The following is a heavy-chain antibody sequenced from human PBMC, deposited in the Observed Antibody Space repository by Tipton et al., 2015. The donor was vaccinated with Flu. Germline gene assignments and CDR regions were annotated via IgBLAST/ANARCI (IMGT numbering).Heavy chain of an antibody. CDR3: ARGKQLVFSRNDAFDI. D-gene: IGHD6-13*01. CDR2: IIPILGIA. CDR1: GGTFSSYA. J-gene: IGHJ3*02. V-gene: IGHV1-69*01. Sequence: QLVQSGAEVKKPGSSVKVSCKASGGTFSSYAISWVRQAPGQGLEWMGGIIPILGIANYAQKFQGRVTITADESTSTAYMELSSLRSEDTAVYYCARGKQLVFSRNDAFDIWGQGTMVTVSS.